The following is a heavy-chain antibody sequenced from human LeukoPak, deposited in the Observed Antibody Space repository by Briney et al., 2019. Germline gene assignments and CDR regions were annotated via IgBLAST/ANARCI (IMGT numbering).Heavy chain of an antibody. D-gene: IGHD3-16*01. Sequence: ASVKVSCKASGYTFTSYGISWVRQAPGQGLEWMGWISAYNGNTNYAQKLQGRVTMTTDTSTSTAYMELRSLRSDDTAVYYCASPYAPYYYYYMDVWGKGTTVTVSS. CDR1: GYTFTSYG. CDR2: ISAYNGNT. V-gene: IGHV1-18*01. J-gene: IGHJ6*03. CDR3: ASPYAPYYYYYMDV.